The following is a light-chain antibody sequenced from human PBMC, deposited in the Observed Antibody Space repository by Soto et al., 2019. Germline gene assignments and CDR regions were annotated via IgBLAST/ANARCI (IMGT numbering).Light chain of an antibody. CDR1: QSISSW. V-gene: IGKV1-5*01. J-gene: IGKJ5*01. CDR3: QQSDRLSKT. Sequence: DIQRTQSPSTLSASGGDRITLTCRASQSISSWLAWYQQKPGKAPKILIYDVSSLESGVPSRLSCSGSGTDFSLTSSRRLTDDFACYDMQQSDRLSKTFGQGTRVDIK. CDR2: DVS.